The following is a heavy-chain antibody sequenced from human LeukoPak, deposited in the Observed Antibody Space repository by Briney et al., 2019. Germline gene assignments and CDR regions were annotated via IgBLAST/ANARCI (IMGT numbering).Heavy chain of an antibody. CDR2: FYWNDDK. D-gene: IGHD3-16*02. Sequence: SGPTLVHPTPTLTLTFSFSGFSLSTSGAGVGWIRQPPGKALEWLALFYWNDDKRYSPSLKTRLTMTKDTSKNQVVLTMTNMDPVDTATYYGAHRQGGSYHHWGQGTLVTVSS. CDR3: AHRQGGSYHH. J-gene: IGHJ5*02. CDR1: GFSLSTSGAG. V-gene: IGHV2-5*01.